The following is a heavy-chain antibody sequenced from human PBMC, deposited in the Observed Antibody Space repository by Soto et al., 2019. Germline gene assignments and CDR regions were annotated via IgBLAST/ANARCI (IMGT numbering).Heavy chain of an antibody. CDR2: INAGNGNT. V-gene: IGHV1-3*01. CDR1: GYTFTSYA. CDR3: ARVNRRTLGFLEWAGAFDI. J-gene: IGHJ3*02. D-gene: IGHD3-3*01. Sequence: GASVKVSCKASGYTFTSYAMHWVRQAPGQRLEWMGWINAGNGNTKYSQKFQGRVTITRDTSASTAYMELSSLRSEDTAVYYCARVNRRTLGFLEWAGAFDIWGQGTVVTVSS.